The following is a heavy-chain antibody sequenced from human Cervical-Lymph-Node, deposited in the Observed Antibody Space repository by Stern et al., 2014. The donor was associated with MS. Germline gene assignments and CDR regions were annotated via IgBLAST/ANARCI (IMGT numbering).Heavy chain of an antibody. Sequence: EVQLVESGGGLVQPGGSLRLSCAASGFTFSSYSMNWVRQAPGKGLEWVSYISSSSSTIYYADSVKGRFTISRDNAKNSLYLQMNSLRDEDTAVYYCARDQVVVVPAAIHYYYYGMDVWGQGTTVTVSS. CDR1: GFTFSSYS. CDR3: ARDQVVVVPAAIHYYYYGMDV. D-gene: IGHD2-2*01. V-gene: IGHV3-48*02. CDR2: ISSSSSTI. J-gene: IGHJ6*02.